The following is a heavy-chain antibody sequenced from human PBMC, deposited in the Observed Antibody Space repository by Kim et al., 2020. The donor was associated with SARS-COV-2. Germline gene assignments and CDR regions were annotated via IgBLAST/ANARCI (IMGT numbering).Heavy chain of an antibody. CDR2: ISSSSSTI. J-gene: IGHJ6*02. CDR3: ARDKAYYDILTGYYMDYYYYGMDV. CDR1: GFTFSSYS. D-gene: IGHD3-9*01. Sequence: GGSLRLSCAASGFTFSSYSMNWVRQAPGKGLEWVSYISSSSSTIYYADSVKGRFTISRDNAKNSLYLQMNSLRDEDTAVYYCARDKAYYDILTGYYMDYYYYGMDVWGQGTTVTVSS. V-gene: IGHV3-48*02.